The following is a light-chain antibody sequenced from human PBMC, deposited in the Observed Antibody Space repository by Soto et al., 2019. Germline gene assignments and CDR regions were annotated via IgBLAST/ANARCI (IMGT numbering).Light chain of an antibody. CDR1: QSVSSN. CDR2: GAS. CDR3: QQYNNWPPYT. V-gene: IGKV3-15*01. Sequence: EIVMTQSPATRSVSPGERATLSCRASQSVSSNLAWYQQKPGQAPRLLIYGASTRATGIPARFSGSGSGTEFTLTISSLQSEDFAVYYCQQYNNWPPYTFGQGTELEIK. J-gene: IGKJ2*01.